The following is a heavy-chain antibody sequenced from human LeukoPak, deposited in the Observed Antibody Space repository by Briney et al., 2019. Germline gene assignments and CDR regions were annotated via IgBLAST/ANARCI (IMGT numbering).Heavy chain of an antibody. CDR2: IYHSGST. V-gene: IGHV4-30-2*01. CDR3: AGPSRAFDY. Sequence: SETLSLTCAVSGGSISSGGYSWSWIRQPPGKGLEWIGYIYHSGSTYYNPPLKSRVTISVDRSKNQFSLKLSSVTAADTAVYYCAGPSRAFDYWGQGTLVTVSS. J-gene: IGHJ4*02. CDR1: GGSISSGGYS.